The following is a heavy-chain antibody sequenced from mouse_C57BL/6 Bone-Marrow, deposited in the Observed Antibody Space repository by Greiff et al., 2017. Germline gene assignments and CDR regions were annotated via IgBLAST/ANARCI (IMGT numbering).Heavy chain of an antibody. CDR2: INSDGGST. Sequence: EVQLVESGGGLVQPGESLKLSCESNEYEFPSHDMSWVRKTPEQRLALVAAINSDGGSTYYPDTMERRFIISRDNTKKTLYLQMSSLRSEDTAVYDCARSHYYGSAWFAYWGQGTLVTVAA. D-gene: IGHD1-1*01. CDR3: ARSHYYGSAWFAY. J-gene: IGHJ3*01. V-gene: IGHV5-2*01. CDR1: EYEFPSHD.